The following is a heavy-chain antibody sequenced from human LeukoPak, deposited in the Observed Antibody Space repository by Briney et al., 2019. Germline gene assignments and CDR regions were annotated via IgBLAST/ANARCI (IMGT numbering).Heavy chain of an antibody. Sequence: GRSLRLSCAASGFTFSSYGMHWVRQAPGKGLEWVAVIWYDGSNKYYADSVKGRFTISRDNSKNTLYLQMNSLRAEDTAVYYCARVDGSSWGFYYFDYWGQGTLVTVSS. CDR2: IWYDGSNK. CDR1: GFTFSSYG. D-gene: IGHD6-13*01. J-gene: IGHJ4*02. CDR3: ARVDGSSWGFYYFDY. V-gene: IGHV3-33*01.